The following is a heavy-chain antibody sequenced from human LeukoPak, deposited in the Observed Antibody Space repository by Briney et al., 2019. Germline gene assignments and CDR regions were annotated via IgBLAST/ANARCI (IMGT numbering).Heavy chain of an antibody. D-gene: IGHD2-2*01. CDR3: ARGEYQLPQGN. Sequence: GGSLRLSCAASGFTFSSYAMSWVRQAPGKGLEWVSVIYSGGSTYYADSVKGRFTISRDNSKNTLYLQMNSLGAEDTAVYYCARGEYQLPQGNWGQGTLVTVSS. V-gene: IGHV3-66*02. CDR1: GFTFSSYA. J-gene: IGHJ4*02. CDR2: IYSGGST.